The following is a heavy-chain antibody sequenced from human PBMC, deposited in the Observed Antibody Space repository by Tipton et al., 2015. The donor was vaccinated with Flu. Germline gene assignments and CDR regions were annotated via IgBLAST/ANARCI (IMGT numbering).Heavy chain of an antibody. J-gene: IGHJ4*01. D-gene: IGHD7-27*01. CDR2: INHSGTT. V-gene: IGHV4-34*01. Sequence: TLSLTCAVYGGSFSAYYWSWIRQPPGKGLEWVGEINHSGTTNYNPSLTSRVTVSADTSKKQFSLKLTSVTAADTAVYYCASKVANWGALEPLDYWGHGTLFTVTS. CDR1: GGSFSAYY. CDR3: ASKVANWGALEPLDY.